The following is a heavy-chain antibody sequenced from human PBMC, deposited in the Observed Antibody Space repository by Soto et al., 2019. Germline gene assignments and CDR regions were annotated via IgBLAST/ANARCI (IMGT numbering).Heavy chain of an antibody. CDR3: AKALPLGSSWYFRCFDD. Sequence: HPGGSLRLSCTAAGFTFSSYAMSWVRQAPGKGLEWVSAISGSGGSTYYADSVKGRFTISRDNSKNTLYLQMNSLRAEDTAVYYCAKALPLGSSWYFRCFDDWGQGTLVTVSS. D-gene: IGHD6-13*01. J-gene: IGHJ4*02. CDR1: GFTFSSYA. V-gene: IGHV3-23*01. CDR2: ISGSGGST.